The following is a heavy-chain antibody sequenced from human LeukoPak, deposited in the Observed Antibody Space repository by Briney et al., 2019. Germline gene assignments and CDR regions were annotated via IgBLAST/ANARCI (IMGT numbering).Heavy chain of an antibody. D-gene: IGHD3-9*01. CDR1: GYTFTSYD. Sequence: ASVTVSCKASGYTFTSYDINWVRQATGQGLEWMGWMNPNSGNTGYAQKFQGRVTMTRNTSISTAYMELSSLRSEDTAVYYCARAAGSIYDIPGFDYWGQGTLVTVSS. CDR3: ARAAGSIYDIPGFDY. CDR2: MNPNSGNT. V-gene: IGHV1-8*01. J-gene: IGHJ4*02.